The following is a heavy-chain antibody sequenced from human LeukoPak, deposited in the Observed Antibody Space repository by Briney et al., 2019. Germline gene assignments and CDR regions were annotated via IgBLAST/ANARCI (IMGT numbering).Heavy chain of an antibody. Sequence: QPGRSLRLSCAASGFTFTNYGFHWVRQAPGKGLEWVAAMSHAGSFKYYGDSVKGRFTISRDNSENTLYLQMNSLRTEDTAVYYCAKDAYERDDYGDHLRDLVDVWGQGTTVTVSS. J-gene: IGHJ6*02. CDR1: GFTFTNYG. V-gene: IGHV3-30*18. CDR3: AKDAYERDDYGDHLRDLVDV. CDR2: MSHAGSFK. D-gene: IGHD4-17*01.